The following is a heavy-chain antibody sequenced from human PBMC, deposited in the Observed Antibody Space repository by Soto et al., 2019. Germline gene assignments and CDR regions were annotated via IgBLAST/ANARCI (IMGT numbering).Heavy chain of an antibody. Sequence: QVQLVQSGPEVKKPGASVKVSCKTSGYTFTNFGISWVRQDPGQGLEWMGWVTTDKGKTTYAQKFQGRVTMTTDTSTSTAYMELRSLRSDDTAVYYCATRSPAFDYWGQGTLVTVSS. CDR3: ATRSPAFDY. CDR1: GYTFTNFG. CDR2: VTTDKGKT. J-gene: IGHJ4*02. V-gene: IGHV1-18*01.